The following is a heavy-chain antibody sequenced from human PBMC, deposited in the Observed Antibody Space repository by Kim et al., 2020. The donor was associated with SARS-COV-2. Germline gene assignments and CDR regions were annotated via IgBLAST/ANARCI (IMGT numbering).Heavy chain of an antibody. Sequence: GGSLRLSCAASGFTFSTYGMHWVRQAPGKGPEWVSLIWYDGSNKYYADSVQGRFTISRDNSTNTLDLQMHSLRVDDTAVYYCARVETSAGGLVWGYPTDVGGEGTTVTVSS. CDR1: GFTFSTYG. J-gene: IGHJ6*04. D-gene: IGHD3-10*01. CDR3: ARVETSAGGLVWGYPTDV. CDR2: IWYDGSNK. V-gene: IGHV3-33*08.